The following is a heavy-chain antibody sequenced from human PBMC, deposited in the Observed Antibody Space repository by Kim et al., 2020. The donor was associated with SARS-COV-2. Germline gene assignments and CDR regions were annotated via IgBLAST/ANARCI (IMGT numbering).Heavy chain of an antibody. Sequence: SETLSLTCAVYGGSFSGYYWSWIRQPPGKGLEWIGEINHSGSNNYNLSLKSRVTISVDTTENQFPLKLSSVTAADTAVYYCARGRGYLEWLLWMAPQGHDAFDIWGQGTMVTVSS. CDR2: INHSGSN. J-gene: IGHJ3*02. CDR1: GGSFSGYY. CDR3: ARGRGYLEWLLWMAPQGHDAFDI. D-gene: IGHD3-3*01. V-gene: IGHV4-34*01.